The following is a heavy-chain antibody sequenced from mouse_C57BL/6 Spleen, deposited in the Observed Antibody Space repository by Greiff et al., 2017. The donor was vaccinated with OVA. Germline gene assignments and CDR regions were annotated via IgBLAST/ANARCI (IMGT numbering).Heavy chain of an antibody. V-gene: IGHV1-82*01. CDR2: IYPGDGDT. CDR3: ARGGRGMDY. CDR1: GYAFSSSW. J-gene: IGHJ4*01. Sequence: QVQLQQSGPELVKPGASVKISCKASGYAFSSSWMNWVKQRPGKGLEWIGRIYPGDGDTNYNGKFKGKATLTADKSSSTAYMQLSSLTSEDSAVYFGARGGRGMDYWGQGTSVTVSS.